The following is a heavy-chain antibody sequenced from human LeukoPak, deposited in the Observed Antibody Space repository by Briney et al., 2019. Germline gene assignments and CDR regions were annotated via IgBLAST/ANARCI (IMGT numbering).Heavy chain of an antibody. Sequence: SETLSLTCTVSGGSISSYYWSWIRQPPGKGLEWIGYIYYSGSTNYNPSLTSRVTISVDTSKNQFSLKLSSVTAADTAVYYCARHWLHRVYYDSSGYYHDAFDIWGQGTMVTVSS. V-gene: IGHV4-59*01. CDR2: IYYSGST. CDR3: ARHWLHRVYYDSSGYYHDAFDI. J-gene: IGHJ3*02. D-gene: IGHD3-22*01. CDR1: GGSISSYY.